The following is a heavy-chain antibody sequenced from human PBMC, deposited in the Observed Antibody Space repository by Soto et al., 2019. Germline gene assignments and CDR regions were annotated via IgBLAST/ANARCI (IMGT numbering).Heavy chain of an antibody. D-gene: IGHD6-13*01. CDR1: GYTLTELS. CDR2: FDPEDGET. CDR3: ATEYSSSWYSPTFRY. Sequence: ASVKVSCKVSGYTLTELSMHWVRQAPGKGLEWMGGFDPEDGETIYAQKFQGGVTMTEDTSTDTAYMELSSLRSEDTAVYYCATEYSSSWYSPTFRYWGQGTLVTVSS. J-gene: IGHJ1*01. V-gene: IGHV1-24*01.